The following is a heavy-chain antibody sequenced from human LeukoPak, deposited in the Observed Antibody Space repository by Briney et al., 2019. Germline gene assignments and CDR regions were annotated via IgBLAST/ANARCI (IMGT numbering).Heavy chain of an antibody. CDR1: GFTFSDHY. V-gene: IGHV3-72*01. CDR2: SRNKANSYTT. CDR3: ARVRERSFFDY. Sequence: GGSLRLSCEVSGFTFSDHYMDWVRQAPGEGLEWVGRSRNKANSYTTEYAASVKGRFTVSRDDSKNSLYLQMNSLKSEDTAVYYCARVRERSFFDYWGQGTLVTVSS. J-gene: IGHJ4*02.